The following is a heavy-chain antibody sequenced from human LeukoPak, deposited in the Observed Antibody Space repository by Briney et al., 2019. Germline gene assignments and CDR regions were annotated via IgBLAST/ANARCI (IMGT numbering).Heavy chain of an antibody. CDR2: IRYDGSNK. CDR3: AKTPPHYYYDSSGYYSSYYYYYYMDV. CDR1: GFTFSSYG. J-gene: IGHJ6*03. V-gene: IGHV3-30*02. Sequence: GSLRLSCAASGFTFSSYGMHWVRPAPGKGLEWVAFIRYDGSNKYYADSVKGRFTISRDNSKNTLYLQIDSLRAEDTAVYYCAKTPPHYYYDSSGYYSSYYYYYYMDVWGKGTTVTVSS. D-gene: IGHD3-22*01.